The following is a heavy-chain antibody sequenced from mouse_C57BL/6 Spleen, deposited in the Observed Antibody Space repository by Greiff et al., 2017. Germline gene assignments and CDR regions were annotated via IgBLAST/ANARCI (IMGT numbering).Heavy chain of an antibody. Sequence: EVQLQQSGPELVKPGASVKMSCKASGYTFTDYNMHWVTQSHGKSLEWIGYINPNNGGTSYNQKFKGKATLTVNKSSSTAYMERRSLTSEDSAVYYGARGNPFYYYGRSWFAYWGQGTLVTVSA. J-gene: IGHJ3*01. D-gene: IGHD1-1*01. CDR2: INPNNGGT. V-gene: IGHV1-22*01. CDR3: ARGNPFYYYGRSWFAY. CDR1: GYTFTDYN.